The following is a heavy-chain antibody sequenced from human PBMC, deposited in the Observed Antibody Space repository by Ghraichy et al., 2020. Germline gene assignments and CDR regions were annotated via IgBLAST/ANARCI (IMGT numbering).Heavy chain of an antibody. CDR1: GFTFSDYA. Sequence: GGSLRLSCAASGFTFSDYAIHWVRQAPGKGLAFVSAITKDGHSTYYADSVKGRFTISRDNSKNMVYLQMGSLRVEDMAVYYCVNQYNYGIDRWGQGTLVTVSS. V-gene: IGHV3-64*02. D-gene: IGHD5-18*01. CDR2: ITKDGHST. J-gene: IGHJ5*02. CDR3: VNQYNYGIDR.